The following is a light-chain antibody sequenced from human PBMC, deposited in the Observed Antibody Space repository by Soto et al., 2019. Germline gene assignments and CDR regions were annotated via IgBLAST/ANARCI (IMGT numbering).Light chain of an antibody. V-gene: IGKV1-5*03. Sequence: DIQMTQSPSTLYASVGDRVTITGRARQSISGWLAWYQQKPGKAPEVLIYKASRLESGVPSRFSGSGSGTECTLTISSLQPDDFATYYCQQYTTYWSCGQATKVESK. CDR3: QQYTTYWS. CDR2: KAS. CDR1: QSISGW. J-gene: IGKJ1*01.